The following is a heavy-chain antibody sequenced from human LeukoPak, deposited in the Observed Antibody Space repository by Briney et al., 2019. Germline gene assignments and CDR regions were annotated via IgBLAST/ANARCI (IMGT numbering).Heavy chain of an antibody. CDR1: GGTFSSYA. Sequence: SVKVSCKASGGTFSSYAISWVRQAPGQGLEWMGGIIPIFGTANYAQKFQGRVTITADESTSTAYMELSSLRSEDTAVYYCNALPYCSSTSCYGYYYYMDVWGKGTAVTVSS. D-gene: IGHD2-2*01. V-gene: IGHV1-69*01. J-gene: IGHJ6*03. CDR3: NALPYCSSTSCYGYYYYMDV. CDR2: IIPIFGTA.